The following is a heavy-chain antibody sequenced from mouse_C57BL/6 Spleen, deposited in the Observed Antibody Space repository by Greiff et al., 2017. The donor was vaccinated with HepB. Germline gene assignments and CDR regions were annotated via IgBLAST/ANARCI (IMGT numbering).Heavy chain of an antibody. CDR2: ISSGSSTI. V-gene: IGHV5-17*01. D-gene: IGHD2-5*01. Sequence: EVQGVESGGGLVKPGGSLKLSCAASGFTFSDYGMHWVRQAPEKGLERVAYISSGSSTIYYADTVKGRFTISRDNAKNTLFLQMTSLRSEDTAMYYCLSGPYSNYFAYWGQGTLVTVSA. CDR1: GFTFSDYG. J-gene: IGHJ3*01. CDR3: LSGPYSNYFAY.